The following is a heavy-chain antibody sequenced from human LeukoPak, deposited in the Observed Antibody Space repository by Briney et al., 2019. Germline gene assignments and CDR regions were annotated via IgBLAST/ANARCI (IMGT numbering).Heavy chain of an antibody. CDR1: GFTFSTYA. Sequence: GRSLRLSCAASGFTFSTYAMHWVRQAPAKGLDGVAVISHVESNKYYADSVKGRFTISRDNSKNTVYLQMNSLRAGDTAVFYCARGFGGTGFHYKRYYGMDAWGQGTTVTVSS. V-gene: IGHV3-30-3*01. D-gene: IGHD3-16*01. J-gene: IGHJ6*02. CDR3: ARGFGGTGFHYKRYYGMDA. CDR2: ISHVESNK.